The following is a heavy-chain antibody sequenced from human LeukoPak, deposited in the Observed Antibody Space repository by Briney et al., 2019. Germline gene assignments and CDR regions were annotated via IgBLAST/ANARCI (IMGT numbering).Heavy chain of an antibody. J-gene: IGHJ4*02. V-gene: IGHV5-51*01. CDR1: GYSFTSYW. CDR2: IYHGDSDT. CDR3: ARWDYYYSCGMDY. Sequence: GESPKISSNGSGYSFTSYWFGWVLQLPATRLEWMGVIYHGDSDTSYSPSLQGQVTISADTSINTSYLQRSSLTAADTAVYYCARWDYYYSCGMDYWGQGTLVTVSS. D-gene: IGHD3-22*01.